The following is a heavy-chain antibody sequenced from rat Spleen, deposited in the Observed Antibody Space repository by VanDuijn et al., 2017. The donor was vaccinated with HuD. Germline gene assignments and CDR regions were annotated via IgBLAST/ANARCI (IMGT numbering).Heavy chain of an antibody. V-gene: IGHV5-19*01. CDR3: ATEAYYGSPYYFDY. D-gene: IGHD1-7*01. Sequence: EVQLVESGGKLVQPGNSLKLSCAASGFTFSNYGLHWIRQAPTKGLEWVASISPSGGSTYYRDSVKGRFTISRDNTKSTLYLQMDSLRSEDTATYYCATEAYYGSPYYFDYWGQGVMVTVSS. CDR1: GFTFSNYG. J-gene: IGHJ2*01. CDR2: ISPSGGST.